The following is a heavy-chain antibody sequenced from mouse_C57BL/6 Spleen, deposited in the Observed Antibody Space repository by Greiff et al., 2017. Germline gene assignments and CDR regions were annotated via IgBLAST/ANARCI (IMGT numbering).Heavy chain of an antibody. CDR2: INPNNGGT. Sequence: VQLKQSGPELVKPGASVKMSCKASGYTFTDYNMHWVKQSHGKSLEWIGYINPNNGGTSYNQKFKGKATLTVNKSSSTAYMELRSLTSEDSAVYYCAREGYYDYDYWGQGTTLTVSS. CDR1: GYTFTDYN. D-gene: IGHD2-4*01. CDR3: AREGYYDYDY. J-gene: IGHJ2*01. V-gene: IGHV1-22*01.